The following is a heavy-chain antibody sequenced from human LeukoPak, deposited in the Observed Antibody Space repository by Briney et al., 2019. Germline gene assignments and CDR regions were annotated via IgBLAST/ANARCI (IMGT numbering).Heavy chain of an antibody. D-gene: IGHD3-9*01. J-gene: IGHJ5*02. CDR1: GYTFTSYG. V-gene: IGHV1-18*01. CDR3: TREATGYSWFDP. Sequence: ASVKVSCKASGYTFTSYGISWVRQAPGQGLEWMGWISGYNGNTNYAQKFQGRVTMTTDTSTNTAYMELRSLRSDDTAVYYCTREATGYSWFDPWGQGTLVTVSP. CDR2: ISGYNGNT.